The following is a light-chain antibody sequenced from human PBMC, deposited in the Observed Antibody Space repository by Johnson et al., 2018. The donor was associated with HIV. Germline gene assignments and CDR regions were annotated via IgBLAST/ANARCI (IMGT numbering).Light chain of an antibody. CDR3: GTWDSSLSAGGV. V-gene: IGLV1-51*02. Sequence: QSVLTQPPSVSAAPGQKVTISCSGSSSDMGNYAVSWYQQLPGTAPKLLIYENNKRPSGIPDRFSGSKSGTSATLAITGLQTGDEADYYCGTWDSSLSAGGVIGTGTKVTVL. J-gene: IGLJ1*01. CDR1: SSDMGNYA. CDR2: ENN.